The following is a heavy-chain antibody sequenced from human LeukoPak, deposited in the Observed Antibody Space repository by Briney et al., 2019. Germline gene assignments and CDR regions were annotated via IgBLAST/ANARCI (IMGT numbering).Heavy chain of an antibody. Sequence: ASVKVSCKASGGTFSSYAISWVRQAPGQGLEWMGGIIPIFGTANYAQKFQGRVTITADKSTSTAYMELSSLRSEDTAVYYCARRPYHYDTIGPIWGRGTMVTVSS. CDR3: ARRPYHYDTIGPI. CDR1: GGTFSSYA. V-gene: IGHV1-69*06. CDR2: IIPIFGTA. D-gene: IGHD3-22*01. J-gene: IGHJ3*02.